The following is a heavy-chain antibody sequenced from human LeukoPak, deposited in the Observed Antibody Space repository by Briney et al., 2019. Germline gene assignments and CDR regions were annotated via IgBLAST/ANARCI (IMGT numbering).Heavy chain of an antibody. CDR1: GDTFTSYN. CDR2: ISVYKGNT. V-gene: IGHV1-18*01. Sequence: GASVKVSCKASGDTFTSYNINWVRQAPGQGLEWMGWISVYKGNTNYAQKLQGRVTMTTDTSTSTAYMELRSLRSDDTAVYYCTRDSGNYYDYWGQGTLVTVSS. CDR3: TRDSGNYYDY. J-gene: IGHJ4*02.